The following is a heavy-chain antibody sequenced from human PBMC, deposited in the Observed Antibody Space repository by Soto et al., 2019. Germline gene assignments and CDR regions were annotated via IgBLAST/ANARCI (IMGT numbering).Heavy chain of an antibody. CDR3: ARGHYDYVWGSYRY. CDR1: GFTVSSNY. V-gene: IGHV3-53*01. J-gene: IGHJ4*02. D-gene: IGHD3-16*01. Sequence: EVQLVESGGGLIQPGGSLRLSCAASGFTVSSNYMSWVRQAPGKGLEWVSVIYSGGSTYYADSVKGRFTISRDNSKNTLYLQMNSLRAEDTAVYYCARGHYDYVWGSYRYWGQGTLVTVSS. CDR2: IYSGGST.